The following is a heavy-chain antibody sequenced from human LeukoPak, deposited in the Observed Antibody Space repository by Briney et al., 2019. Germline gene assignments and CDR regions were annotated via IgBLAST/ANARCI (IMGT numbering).Heavy chain of an antibody. Sequence: SETLSLTCTVSGGSISSYYWGWIRQPPGKGLEWIGSIYYSGSTYYNPSLKSRVTISVDTSKNQFSLKLSSVTAADTAVYYCATLAVAGPEYYFDYWGQGTLVTVSS. J-gene: IGHJ4*02. CDR3: ATLAVAGPEYYFDY. D-gene: IGHD6-19*01. V-gene: IGHV4-39*07. CDR2: IYYSGST. CDR1: GGSISSYY.